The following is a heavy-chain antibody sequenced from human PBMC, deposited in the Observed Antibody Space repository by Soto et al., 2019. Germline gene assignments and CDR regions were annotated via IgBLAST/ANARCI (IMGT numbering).Heavy chain of an antibody. CDR2: IYPGDSDT. Sequence: GESLKISCKGSGYSFTSYWIGWVRQMPGKGLEWMGIIYPGDSDTRYSPSFQGQVTISADKSISTAYLQWSSLKASDTAMYYCARQSPPRYYGSGSYQDYHYGMDVWGQGTTVTVSS. CDR1: GYSFTSYW. V-gene: IGHV5-51*01. CDR3: ARQSPPRYYGSGSYQDYHYGMDV. J-gene: IGHJ6*02. D-gene: IGHD3-10*01.